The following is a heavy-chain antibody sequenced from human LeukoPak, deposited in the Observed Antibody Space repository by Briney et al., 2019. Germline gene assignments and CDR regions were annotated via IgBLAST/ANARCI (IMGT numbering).Heavy chain of an antibody. CDR2: IYYSGST. CDR1: GGSISSYY. D-gene: IGHD3-16*01. CDR3: ARTTRGGIVPFDY. J-gene: IGHJ4*02. Sequence: SETLSLTCTVSGGSISSYYWSWIRQPPGKGLEWIGYIYYSGSTNYNPSLKSRVTISVDTSKNQFSLKLSSVTAADTAVYYCARTTRGGIVPFDYWGQGTLVTVSS. V-gene: IGHV4-59*01.